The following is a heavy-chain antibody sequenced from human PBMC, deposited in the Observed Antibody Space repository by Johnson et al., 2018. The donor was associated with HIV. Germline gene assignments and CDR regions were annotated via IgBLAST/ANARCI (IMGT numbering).Heavy chain of an antibody. Sequence: QVQLVESGGGVVQPGRSLRLSCVVSGFTFGSFGMHWVRQAPGKGLEWVASILYDGGDTWYADSVKGRFTVSRDNSKNTLYLQMNSLRAEDTAVYYCAIIWNHTFDIWGQGTMVTVSS. J-gene: IGHJ3*02. D-gene: IGHD1-14*01. V-gene: IGHV3-30*03. CDR3: AIIWNHTFDI. CDR1: GFTFGSFG. CDR2: ILYDGGDT.